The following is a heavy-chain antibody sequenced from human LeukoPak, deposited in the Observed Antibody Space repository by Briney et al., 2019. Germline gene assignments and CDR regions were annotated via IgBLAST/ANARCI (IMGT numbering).Heavy chain of an antibody. CDR1: GYTFTSYY. D-gene: IGHD4-17*01. CDR2: INPSGGST. CDR3: ARDSAVRYGDYYDYYYYYGMDV. Sequence: GASVKVSCKASGYTFTSYYMHWVRQAPGQGLEWMGIINPSGGSTSYAQKFQGRVTMTRDTSTSTVYMELSSLRSEDTAVYYCARDSAVRYGDYYDYYYYYGMDVWGQGTMVTVSS. J-gene: IGHJ6*02. V-gene: IGHV1-46*01.